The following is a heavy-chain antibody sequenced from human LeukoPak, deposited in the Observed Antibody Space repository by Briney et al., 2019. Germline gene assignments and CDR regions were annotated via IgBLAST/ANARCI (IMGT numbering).Heavy chain of an antibody. Sequence: SETLSLTCAVYGGSFSGYYWSWIRQPPGKGLGWIGEINHSGSTNYNPSLKSRVTISVDTSKNQFSLKLSSVTAADTAVYYCARVGSSGYYRYYYYGMDVWGQGTTVTVSS. J-gene: IGHJ6*02. CDR2: INHSGST. CDR3: ARVGSSGYYRYYYYGMDV. CDR1: GGSFSGYY. V-gene: IGHV4-34*01. D-gene: IGHD3-22*01.